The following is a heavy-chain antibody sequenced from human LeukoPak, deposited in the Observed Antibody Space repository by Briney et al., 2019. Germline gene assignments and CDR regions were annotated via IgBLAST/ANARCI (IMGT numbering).Heavy chain of an antibody. D-gene: IGHD3-10*01. CDR3: ARVRARGAFDI. CDR1: GASFSGYY. CDR2: INHSGST. J-gene: IGHJ3*02. V-gene: IGHV4-34*01. Sequence: SETLSLTCAVYGASFSGYYWSWIRQPPGKGLEWIGEINHSGSTNYNPSLKSRVTISVDTSKIQVSLKLSSVTAADTAVYYCARVRARGAFDIWGQGTMVTVSS.